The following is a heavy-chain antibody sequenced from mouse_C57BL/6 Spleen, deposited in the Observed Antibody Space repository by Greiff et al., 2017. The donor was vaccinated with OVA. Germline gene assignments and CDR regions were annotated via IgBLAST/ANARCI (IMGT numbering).Heavy chain of an antibody. J-gene: IGHJ4*01. V-gene: IGHV1-26*01. D-gene: IGHD1-1*01. CDR3: ATYGSAYYYAMDY. Sequence: VQLQQSGPELVKPGASVKISCKASGYTFTDYYMNWVKQSHGKSLEWIGDINPNNGGTSYNQKFKGKATLTVDKSSSTAYMELRSLTSEDSAVYYWATYGSAYYYAMDYWGQGTSVTVSS. CDR2: INPNNGGT. CDR1: GYTFTDYY.